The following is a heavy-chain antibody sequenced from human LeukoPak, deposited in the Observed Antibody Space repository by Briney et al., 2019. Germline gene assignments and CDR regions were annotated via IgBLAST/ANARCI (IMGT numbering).Heavy chain of an antibody. CDR2: IDPSDSYT. V-gene: IGHV5-10-1*01. Sequence: GESLRISCKGSGYSFTSYWISWVRQMPGKGLEWMGRIDPSDSYTNYSPSFQGHVTISADKSISTAYLQWSSLKASDTAMYYCARRLAYCTNGVCYTDWFDPWGQGTRVTVSS. J-gene: IGHJ5*02. D-gene: IGHD2-8*01. CDR3: ARRLAYCTNGVCYTDWFDP. CDR1: GYSFTSYW.